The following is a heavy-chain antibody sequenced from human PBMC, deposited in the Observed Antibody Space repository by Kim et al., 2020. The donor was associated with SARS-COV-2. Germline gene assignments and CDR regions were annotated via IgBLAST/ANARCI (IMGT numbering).Heavy chain of an antibody. Sequence: GGSLRLSCAASGFTFSSYGMHWVRQAPGKGLEWLAVISYDGSNKYYADSVKGRFTISRDNSKNTLYLQMNSLRAEDTAVYYCAKYQLTAAGTPYYYYYYGMDVWGQGTTVTVSS. CDR3: AKYQLTAAGTPYYYYYYGMDV. CDR2: ISYDGSNK. D-gene: IGHD6-13*01. CDR1: GFTFSSYG. V-gene: IGHV3-30*18. J-gene: IGHJ6*02.